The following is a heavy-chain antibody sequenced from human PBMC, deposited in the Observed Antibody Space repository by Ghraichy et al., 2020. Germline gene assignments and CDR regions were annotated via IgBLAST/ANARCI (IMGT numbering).Heavy chain of an antibody. J-gene: IGHJ4*02. CDR2: INPNSGGT. D-gene: IGHD6-19*01. CDR3: ARVKHPAWYSSGWYYFDY. Sequence: ASVKVSCKASGYTFTGYYMHWVRQAPGQGLEWMGWINPNSGGTNYAQKFQGRVTMTRDTSISTAYMELSRLRSDETAVYYCARVKHPAWYSSGWYYFDYWGQGTLVTVSS. V-gene: IGHV1-2*02. CDR1: GYTFTGYY.